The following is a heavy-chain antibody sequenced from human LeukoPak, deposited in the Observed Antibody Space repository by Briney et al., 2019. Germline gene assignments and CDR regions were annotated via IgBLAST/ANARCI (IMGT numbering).Heavy chain of an antibody. D-gene: IGHD6-13*01. J-gene: IGHJ4*02. CDR3: ARGEDSSSWYGY. Sequence: GGSLRLSCAASGFTFSSYAMHWVRQAPGKGLEWVAVISYDGSNKYYADPVKGRFTISRDNSKNTLYLQMNSLRAEDTAVYYCARGEDSSSWYGYWGQGTLVTVSS. CDR1: GFTFSSYA. V-gene: IGHV3-30-3*01. CDR2: ISYDGSNK.